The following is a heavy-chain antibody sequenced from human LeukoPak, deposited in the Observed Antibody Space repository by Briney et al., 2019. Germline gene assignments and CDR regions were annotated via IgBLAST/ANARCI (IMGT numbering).Heavy chain of an antibody. CDR3: ARALIAVPPGY. D-gene: IGHD6-19*01. CDR2: INPNSGGT. CDR1: GYTFTGYY. Sequence: ASVKVSRKASGYTFTGYYMHWVRQAPGQGLEWMGWINPNSGGTNYAQKFQGWVTMTRDTSISTAYMELRSLRSDDTAVYYCARALIAVPPGYWGQGTLVTVSS. V-gene: IGHV1-2*04. J-gene: IGHJ4*02.